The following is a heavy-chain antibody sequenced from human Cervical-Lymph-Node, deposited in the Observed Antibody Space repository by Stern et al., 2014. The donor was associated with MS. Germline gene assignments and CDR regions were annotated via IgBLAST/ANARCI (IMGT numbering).Heavy chain of an antibody. V-gene: IGHV1-69*01. CDR2: IIPIFGTA. Sequence: QLVQSGAEVKKPGASVKVSCKASGGTFSSYAISWVRQAPGQGLAWMGGIIPIFGTANYAQKFQGRVTITADESTSTAYMELSSLRSEDTAVYYCARVHGGYCSSTSCSFDYWGQGTLVTVSS. J-gene: IGHJ4*02. D-gene: IGHD2-2*01. CDR3: ARVHGGYCSSTSCSFDY. CDR1: GGTFSSYA.